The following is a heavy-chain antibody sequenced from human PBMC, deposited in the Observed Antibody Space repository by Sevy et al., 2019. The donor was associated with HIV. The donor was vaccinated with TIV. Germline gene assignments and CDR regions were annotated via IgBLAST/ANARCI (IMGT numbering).Heavy chain of an antibody. J-gene: IGHJ4*02. CDR3: ARHTGRWIAAAGTGEYYFDY. V-gene: IGHV4-39*01. CDR1: GGSISSSSYY. Sequence: SETLSLTCTVSGGSISSSSYYWGWIRQPPGKGLEWIGSIYYSGSTYYNPSLKSRVTKSVDTSKNQFSLKLSSVTAADTAVYYCARHTGRWIAAAGTGEYYFDYWGQGTLVTVSS. D-gene: IGHD6-13*01. CDR2: IYYSGST.